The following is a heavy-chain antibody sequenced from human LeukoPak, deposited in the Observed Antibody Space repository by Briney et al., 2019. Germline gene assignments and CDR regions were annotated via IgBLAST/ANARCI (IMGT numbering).Heavy chain of an antibody. V-gene: IGHV1-69*06. CDR3: ARECPSCFSIAFDI. CDR1: GGTFSSYA. CDR2: IIPIFGTA. Sequence: GASVTVSCKASGGTFSSYAISWVRQAPGQGLEWMGGIIPIFGTANYAQKFQGRVTITADKSTSTAYMELSSLRSEDTAVYYCARECPSCFSIAFDIWGQGTMVTVSS. D-gene: IGHD2-15*01. J-gene: IGHJ3*02.